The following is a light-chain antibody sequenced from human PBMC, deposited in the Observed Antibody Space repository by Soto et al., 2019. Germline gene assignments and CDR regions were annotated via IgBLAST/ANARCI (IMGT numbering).Light chain of an antibody. Sequence: DVPLTQSPSSLSASVGDRVIITCRASQGISRWLAWYQQKPEKAPKSLIYAASTLQSGVPSRFSGSGSGTHFTLTISSLQPEDVATYYCQQYGSFPPTFGRGTKVEI. CDR1: QGISRW. CDR2: AAS. CDR3: QQYGSFPPT. J-gene: IGKJ1*01. V-gene: IGKV1D-16*01.